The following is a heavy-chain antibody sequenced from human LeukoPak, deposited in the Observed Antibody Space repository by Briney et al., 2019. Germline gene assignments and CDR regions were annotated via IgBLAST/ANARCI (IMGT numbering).Heavy chain of an antibody. CDR2: IISDGSST. V-gene: IGHV3-74*01. CDR3: ARGGSLPDY. D-gene: IGHD1-26*01. CDR1: GFTFGNHW. Sequence: GGSLRLSCAASGFTFGNHWMHWVRQTPGKGLVWVSRIISDGSSTSYADSVKGRFTISRDNAKNTLYLQMNSLRAEDTAVYYCARGGSLPDYWGQGTLVTVSS. J-gene: IGHJ4*02.